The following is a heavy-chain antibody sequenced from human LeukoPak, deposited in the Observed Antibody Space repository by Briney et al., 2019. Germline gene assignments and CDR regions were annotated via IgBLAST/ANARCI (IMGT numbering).Heavy chain of an antibody. D-gene: IGHD6-13*01. CDR3: AKDGGSSWYGYFDY. CDR2: ISWNSGSI. V-gene: IGHV3-9*01. Sequence: GGSLRLSCAASGVTFDDYAMHWVRQAPGKGLEWVSGISWNSGSIGYADSVKGRFTISRDNAKNSLYLQMNSLRAEDTALYYCAKDGGSSWYGYFDYWGQGTLVTVSS. CDR1: GVTFDDYA. J-gene: IGHJ4*02.